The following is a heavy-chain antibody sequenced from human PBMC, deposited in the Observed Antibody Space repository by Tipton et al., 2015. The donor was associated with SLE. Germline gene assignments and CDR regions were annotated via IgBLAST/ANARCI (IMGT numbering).Heavy chain of an antibody. CDR1: GGSINRSSFY. CDR2: THFRGSA. Sequence: TLSLTCTVSGGSINRSSFYWAWIRQPPGKGLEWIGSTHFRGSAYYNPSLKSRATISVDRSKNDFSLRLTSVTATDTALYYCARQGFREFDSSFDSWGQGILVTVSS. CDR3: ARQGFREFDSSFDS. D-gene: IGHD3-10*01. J-gene: IGHJ5*01. V-gene: IGHV4-39*07.